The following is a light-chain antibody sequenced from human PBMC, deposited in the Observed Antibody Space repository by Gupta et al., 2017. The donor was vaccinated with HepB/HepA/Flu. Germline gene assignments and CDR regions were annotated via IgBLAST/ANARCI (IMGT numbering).Light chain of an antibody. V-gene: IGKV3-20*01. Sequence: ELGLTQSPGTLSLSPAQSATPSHRASQSVVLDDLEWFQQRPGQAPRLLIYAASTRAAGIPDRFSGSGSGTDFTLTISRLEPEDFGVYYCQEYGGSSCSFGQGTKLDIK. J-gene: IGKJ2*04. CDR1: QSVVLDD. CDR3: QEYGGSSCS. CDR2: AAS.